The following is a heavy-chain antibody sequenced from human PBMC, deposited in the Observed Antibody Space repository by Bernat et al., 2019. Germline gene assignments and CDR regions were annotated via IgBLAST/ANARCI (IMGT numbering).Heavy chain of an antibody. J-gene: IGHJ4*02. Sequence: QVQLVQSGAEVKKPGASVKVSCKASGYTFTGYYMHWVRQAPGQGLEWMGRINPNSGGTNYAQKFQGRVTMTRDTSIGTAYMEVSRLRSDDTAVYYCARGIMVGVPAAGYWGQGTLVTVSS. V-gene: IGHV1-2*06. D-gene: IGHD2-2*01. CDR2: INPNSGGT. CDR3: ARGIMVGVPAAGY. CDR1: GYTFTGYY.